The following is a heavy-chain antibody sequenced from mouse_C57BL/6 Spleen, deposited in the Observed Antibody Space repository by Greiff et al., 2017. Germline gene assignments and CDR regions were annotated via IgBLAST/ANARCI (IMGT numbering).Heavy chain of an antibody. V-gene: IGHV1-26*01. CDR3: ASIYYDYDGVGFNAMDY. Sequence: EVQLQQSGPELVKPGASVKISCKASGYTFTDYYMNWVKQSHGKSLEWIGDINPNNGGTSYNQKFKGKATLTVDKSSSTAYMELRSLTSEDSAVYYCASIYYDYDGVGFNAMDYWGQGTSVTVSS. J-gene: IGHJ4*01. D-gene: IGHD2-4*01. CDR1: GYTFTDYY. CDR2: INPNNGGT.